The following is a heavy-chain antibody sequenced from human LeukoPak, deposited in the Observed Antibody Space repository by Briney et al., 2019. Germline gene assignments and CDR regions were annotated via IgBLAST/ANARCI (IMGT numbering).Heavy chain of an antibody. CDR2: IQQDRSGK. J-gene: IGHJ4*02. Sequence: PGGSPRLSCAASGFTFSSYWMTWVRQAPGKGLEWVANIQQDRSGKYYVDSVKGRFTISRDNAKNSLYLQMNSLRAEDTAVYYCARDPDYGGSGFFGDSWGQGTLVTVSS. V-gene: IGHV3-7*01. D-gene: IGHD4-23*01. CDR3: ARDPDYGGSGFFGDS. CDR1: GFTFSSYW.